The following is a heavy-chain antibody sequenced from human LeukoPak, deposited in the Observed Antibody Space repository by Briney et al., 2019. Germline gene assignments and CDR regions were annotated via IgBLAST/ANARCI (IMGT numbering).Heavy chain of an antibody. Sequence: GESLKISCKASGYTFTSYGISWVRQAPGQGLEWMGWISAYNGNTNYAQKLQGRVTMTTDTSTSTAYMELRSLRSDDTAVYYCARGGLVAWFGELLNFDYWGQGTLVTVSS. J-gene: IGHJ4*02. CDR1: GYTFTSYG. D-gene: IGHD3-10*01. CDR3: ARGGLVAWFGELLNFDY. CDR2: ISAYNGNT. V-gene: IGHV1-18*01.